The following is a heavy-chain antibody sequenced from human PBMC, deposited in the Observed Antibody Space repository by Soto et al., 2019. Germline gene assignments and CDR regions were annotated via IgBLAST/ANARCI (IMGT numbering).Heavy chain of an antibody. CDR1: GFTFDDYA. CDR3: ARDHRSEYYYYYYGMDV. V-gene: IGHV3-9*01. Sequence: EVQLVESGGGLVQPGRSLRLSCAASGFTFDDYAMHWVRQAPGKGLEWVSGISWNSGSIGYADSVKGRFTISRDNAKNSLYLQMNSLRAEDTAVYYCARDHRSEYYYYYYGMDVWGQGTTVTVSS. J-gene: IGHJ6*02. CDR2: ISWNSGSI.